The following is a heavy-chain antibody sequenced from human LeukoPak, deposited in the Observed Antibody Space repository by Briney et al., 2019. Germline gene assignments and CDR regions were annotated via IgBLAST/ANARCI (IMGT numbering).Heavy chain of an antibody. Sequence: GASVKVSCKASGGTFSSYAISWVRQAPGQGLEWMGGIIPIFGTAHYAQKFQGRVTITADESTSTAYMELSSLRSEDTAVYYCAATWRRSRTNWFDPWGQGTLVTVSS. D-gene: IGHD1-1*01. CDR2: IIPIFGTA. J-gene: IGHJ5*02. CDR1: GGTFSSYA. CDR3: AATWRRSRTNWFDP. V-gene: IGHV1-69*13.